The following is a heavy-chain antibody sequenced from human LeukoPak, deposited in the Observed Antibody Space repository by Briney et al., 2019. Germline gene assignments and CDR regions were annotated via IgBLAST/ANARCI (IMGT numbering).Heavy chain of an antibody. CDR1: GGSISSSSYY. D-gene: IGHD6-13*01. J-gene: IGHJ1*01. V-gene: IGHV4-39*07. CDR3: ARVGSSSWYAYFQH. CDR2: IYYSGST. Sequence: PSETLSLTCTVSGGSISSSSYYWGWIRQPPGKGLEWIGSIYYSGSTYYNPSLKSRVTISVDTSKNQFSLKLSSVTAADTAVYYCARVGSSSWYAYFQHWGQGTLVTVSS.